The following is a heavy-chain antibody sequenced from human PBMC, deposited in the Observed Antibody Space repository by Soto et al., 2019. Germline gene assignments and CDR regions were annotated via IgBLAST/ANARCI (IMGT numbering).Heavy chain of an antibody. V-gene: IGHV3-30-3*01. J-gene: IGHJ6*02. CDR1: GFTFSRYA. CDR3: ARAGGYRYYYYYYGMDV. Sequence: LILSCAASGFTFSRYAMQWFRQAPVKGLECVAVISYDGTNKYYADSLNGRFTISRDNSKNTLYLQMNSLRAEDTAVYYCARAGGYRYYYYYYGMDVWGQGTTVTVSS. D-gene: IGHD3-16*01. CDR2: ISYDGTNK.